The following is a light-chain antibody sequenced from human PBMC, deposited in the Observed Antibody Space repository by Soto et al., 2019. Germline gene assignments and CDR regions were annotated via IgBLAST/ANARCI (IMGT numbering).Light chain of an antibody. J-gene: IGLJ3*02. CDR2: DVN. CDR3: SAHTTTATPWV. V-gene: IGLV2-14*01. Sequence: QSALTQPASVSGSPGQSITISCTGLSSDADTYNYVSWYQQYPGEAPKLIIYDVNNRPSGISTRFSGSMSGTTASLIISGLQADDEADYYRSAHTTTATPWVFGGGTKLTVL. CDR1: SSDADTYNY.